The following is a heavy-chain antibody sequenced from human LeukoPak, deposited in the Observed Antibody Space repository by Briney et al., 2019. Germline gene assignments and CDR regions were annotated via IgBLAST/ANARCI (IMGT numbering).Heavy chain of an antibody. Sequence: GGSLRLSCAASGFTFSSYAMSWVRQAPGRGLEWVSAISGSGGSTYYADSVKGRFTISRDNSKNTLYLQMNSLRAEDTAVYYCAKFVVGRYFDWLSDWGQGTLVTVSS. CDR3: AKFVVGRYFDWLSD. V-gene: IGHV3-23*01. CDR1: GFTFSSYA. J-gene: IGHJ4*02. CDR2: ISGSGGST. D-gene: IGHD3-9*01.